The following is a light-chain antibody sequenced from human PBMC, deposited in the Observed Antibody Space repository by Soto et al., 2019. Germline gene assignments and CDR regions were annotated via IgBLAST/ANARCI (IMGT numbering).Light chain of an antibody. J-gene: IGLJ2*01. CDR2: DVS. CDR3: CSYAGSYTHVV. V-gene: IGLV2-11*01. CDR1: SSDVGVYNY. Sequence: QSVLTQPRSVSGSPGQSVTMSCTGTSSDVGVYNYVSWYQQHPGKAPKLMIYDVSKRPSGVPDRFSGSKSGNTASLTISGLQAEDEADYYCCSYAGSYTHVVFGGGTK.